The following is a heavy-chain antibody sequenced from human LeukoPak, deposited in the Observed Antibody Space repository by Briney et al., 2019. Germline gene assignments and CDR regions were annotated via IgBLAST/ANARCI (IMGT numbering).Heavy chain of an antibody. CDR2: INSDGSST. J-gene: IGHJ4*02. D-gene: IGHD3-9*01. CDR3: ARESGRYFDWHSNDY. Sequence: GGSLRLSCAASGFTFSSYWMHWVRQAPGKGLVWVSRINSDGSSTSYADSVKGRFTISRDNAKNTLYLQMNSLRAGDTAVYYCARESGRYFDWHSNDYWGQGTLVTVSS. V-gene: IGHV3-74*01. CDR1: GFTFSSYW.